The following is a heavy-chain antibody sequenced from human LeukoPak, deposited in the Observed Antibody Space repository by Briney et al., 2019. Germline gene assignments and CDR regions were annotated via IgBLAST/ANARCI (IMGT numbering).Heavy chain of an antibody. D-gene: IGHD6-6*01. CDR2: ISAYNGNT. CDR3: ARDGARQLVPDDFDY. V-gene: IGHV1-18*01. CDR1: GYTFTSYG. Sequence: GASVKVSCKASGYTFTSYGISWVRQAPGQGLEWMGWISAYNGNTNYAQKLQGRVTMTTDTSTSTAYMELRSLRSDDTAVYYCARDGARQLVPDDFDYWGQGTLVTVSS. J-gene: IGHJ4*02.